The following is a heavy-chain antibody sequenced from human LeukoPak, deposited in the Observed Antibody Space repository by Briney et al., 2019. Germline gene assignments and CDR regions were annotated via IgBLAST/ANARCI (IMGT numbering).Heavy chain of an antibody. CDR2: INPNSGGT. CDR1: GYTFTGYY. CDR3: AREIRGYSGYGLFDY. D-gene: IGHD5-12*01. V-gene: IGHV1-2*02. Sequence: ASVTVSCKASGYTFTGYYMHWVRQAPGQGLEWMGWINPNSGGTNYAQKFQGRVTMTRDTSISTAYMELSRLRSDDTAVYYCAREIRGYSGYGLFDYWGQGTLVTVSS. J-gene: IGHJ4*02.